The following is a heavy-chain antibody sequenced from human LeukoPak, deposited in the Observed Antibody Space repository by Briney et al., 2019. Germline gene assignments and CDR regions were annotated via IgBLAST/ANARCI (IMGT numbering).Heavy chain of an antibody. CDR3: ARDPANHYGMDV. D-gene: IGHD4/OR15-4a*01. CDR1: GFTFYDYG. J-gene: IGHJ6*02. CDR2: TNWNGGNK. Sequence: GGNLRLYCAAYGFTFYDYGMSWDGQAPGKGREGVSGTNWNGGNKIYADYVKGRFTISRNNAKDSLYLQMNSLRVEDTALYHCARDPANHYGMDVWGQGTTVTVSS. V-gene: IGHV3-20*01.